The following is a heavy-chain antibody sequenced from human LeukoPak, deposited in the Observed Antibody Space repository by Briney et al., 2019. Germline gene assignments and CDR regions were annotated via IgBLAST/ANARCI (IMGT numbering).Heavy chain of an antibody. CDR3: ARGTNYYGSGSYGYYYYDMDV. CDR1: GYTFTSYA. J-gene: IGHJ6*03. CDR2: INTNTGNP. Sequence: GASVKVSCKASGYTFTSYAMNWVRQAPGQGFEWMGWINTNTGNPTYAQGFTGRFVFSLDTSVSTAHLQISSLKAEDTAVYYCARGTNYYGSGSYGYYYYDMDVRGKGTTVTVSS. D-gene: IGHD3-10*01. V-gene: IGHV7-4-1*02.